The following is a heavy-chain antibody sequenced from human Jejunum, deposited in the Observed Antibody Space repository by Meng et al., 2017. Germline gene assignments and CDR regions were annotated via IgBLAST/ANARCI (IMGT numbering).Heavy chain of an antibody. CDR1: GFTFSSSW. CDR2: IHSDGSTK. CDR3: ARDIPPS. J-gene: IGHJ5*02. Sequence: EVQLVESGGGLVQPGGSLRLSCAASGFTFSSSWMHWVRQVPGKGLVWVSRIHSDGSTKSYADSVKGRFSISRDNGKNTLYLQMNSLRAEDTGVYYCARDIPPSWGQGTLVTASS. V-gene: IGHV3-74*01.